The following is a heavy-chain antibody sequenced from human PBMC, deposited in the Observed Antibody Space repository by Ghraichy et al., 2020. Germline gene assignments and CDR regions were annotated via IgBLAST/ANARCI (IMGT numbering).Heavy chain of an antibody. CDR2: IIPIFGTA. CDR1: GGTFSSYA. Sequence: SVKVSCKASGGTFSSYAISWVRQAPGQGLEWMGGIIPIFGTANYAQKFQGRVTITADESTSTAYMELSSLRSEDTAVYYCARGTIWQQLVNYYYYSMDVWGKGTTVTVSS. V-gene: IGHV1-69*13. J-gene: IGHJ6*03. CDR3: ARGTIWQQLVNYYYYSMDV. D-gene: IGHD6-13*01.